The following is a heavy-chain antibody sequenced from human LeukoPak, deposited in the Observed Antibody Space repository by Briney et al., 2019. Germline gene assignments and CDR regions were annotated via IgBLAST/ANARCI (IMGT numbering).Heavy chain of an antibody. D-gene: IGHD4/OR15-4a*01. CDR2: IHYSGST. V-gene: IGHV4-59*13. CDR1: GVSISTDY. J-gene: IGHJ4*02. CDR3: ARDAGATAY. Sequence: SETLSLTCTVSGVSISTDYWTWVRQSPGKGLEWIGYIHYSGSTSYNPSLKSRVTISVDTSKNQFSLKLTSVTSADTAVYYCARDAGATAYWGQGTLVTVSS.